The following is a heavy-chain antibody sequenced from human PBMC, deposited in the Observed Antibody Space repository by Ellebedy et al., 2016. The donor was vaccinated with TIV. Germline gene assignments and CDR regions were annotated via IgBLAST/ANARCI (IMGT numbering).Heavy chain of an antibody. D-gene: IGHD4/OR15-4a*01. CDR3: ARLSEYYFDY. CDR2: ISGSGGST. J-gene: IGHJ4*02. Sequence: GESLKISXAASGFTFSSYAMSWVRQAPGKGLEWVSAISGSGGSTYYADSVKSRFTISRDNSKNTLYLQMNSLRAEDTAMYYCARLSEYYFDYWGQGTLVTVSS. CDR1: GFTFSSYA. V-gene: IGHV3-23*01.